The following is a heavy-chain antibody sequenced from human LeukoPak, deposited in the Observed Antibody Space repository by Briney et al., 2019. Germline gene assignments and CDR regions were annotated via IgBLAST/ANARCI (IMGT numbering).Heavy chain of an antibody. V-gene: IGHV5-51*01. J-gene: IGHJ5*02. CDR1: GYIFASYW. D-gene: IGHD4-23*01. CDR2: NYPAASDA. CDR3: ARHHYGGKGYNWFDP. Sequence: GGALQISCQCSGYIFASYWIGRVGQVPGKGLEWMGINYPAASDARYSPSFQGQVTISADKSISTAYLQWSSLKASDTAMYYCARHHYGGKGYNWFDPWGQGTLVTVSS.